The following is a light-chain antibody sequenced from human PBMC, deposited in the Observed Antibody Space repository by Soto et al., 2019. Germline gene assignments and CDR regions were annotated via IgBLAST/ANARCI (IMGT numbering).Light chain of an antibody. Sequence: ILVTQPQDTLSLSQGERATLSCRASPSVTNYLAWYQQKPGQAPRLLIYGASSRATGIPDRFSGSGSGTDFTLTISRLEPEDFAVYYCQQYNNWPPIPFGQGTRLAIK. J-gene: IGKJ5*01. CDR2: GAS. CDR1: PSVTNY. V-gene: IGKV3-11*01. CDR3: QQYNNWPPIP.